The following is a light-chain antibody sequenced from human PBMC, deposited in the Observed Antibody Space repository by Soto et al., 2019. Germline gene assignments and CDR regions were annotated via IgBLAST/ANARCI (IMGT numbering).Light chain of an antibody. J-gene: IGLJ2*01. Sequence: QSVLTQPPSASGTPGQRVTISCSGSSSNIGSNYMYWYQQLPGTAPKLLIYRNNKRPSGVPDRFSDSKSGTSASLAISGLRSEDEADYYCAAWDDSLSGVVFGGGTQLTVL. V-gene: IGLV1-47*01. CDR2: RNN. CDR1: SSNIGSNY. CDR3: AAWDDSLSGVV.